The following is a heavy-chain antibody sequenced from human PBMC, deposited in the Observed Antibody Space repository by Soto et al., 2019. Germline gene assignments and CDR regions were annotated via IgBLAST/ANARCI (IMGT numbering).Heavy chain of an antibody. J-gene: IGHJ4*02. CDR1: GGTFSSYA. Sequence: QVQLVQSGAEVKKPGSSVKVSCKASGGTFSSYAISWVRQAPGQGLEWMGGIIPIFGTANYAQKFQGRVTITADESTSTAYMELTSLRSEDTAVYYCARHIVVVTATPKGFDYWGQGTLVTVSS. CDR2: IIPIFGTA. D-gene: IGHD2-21*02. V-gene: IGHV1-69*01. CDR3: ARHIVVVTATPKGFDY.